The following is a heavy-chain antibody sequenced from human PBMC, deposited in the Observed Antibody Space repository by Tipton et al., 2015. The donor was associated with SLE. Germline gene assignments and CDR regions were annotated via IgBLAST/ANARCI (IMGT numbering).Heavy chain of an antibody. CDR1: GFTVSSNY. D-gene: IGHD3-22*01. CDR3: ARDYYDSSGYYYYYYYGMDV. J-gene: IGHJ6*02. CDR2: IYSGGST. Sequence: GSLRLSCAASGFTVSSNYMSWVRQAPGKGLEWVSVIYSGGSTYYADSVKGRFTISRDNSKNTLYLQMNSLRAEDTAVYYCARDYYDSSGYYYYYYYGMDVWGQGP. V-gene: IGHV3-66*02.